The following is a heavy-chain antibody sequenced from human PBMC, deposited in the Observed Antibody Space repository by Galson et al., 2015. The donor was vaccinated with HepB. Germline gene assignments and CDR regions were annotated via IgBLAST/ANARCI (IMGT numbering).Heavy chain of an antibody. Sequence: CGISGDSVSRNGAAWNWIRQSPSRGLEWLGRTYYRSKWYYDYAVSVKSRIAINPDTSKNQFSLQLNSVTPEDTAMYYCAHGRANAFDVWGQGTMVTVSS. V-gene: IGHV6-1*01. CDR2: TYYRSKWYY. J-gene: IGHJ3*01. D-gene: IGHD1-26*01. CDR1: GDSVSRNGAA. CDR3: AHGRANAFDV.